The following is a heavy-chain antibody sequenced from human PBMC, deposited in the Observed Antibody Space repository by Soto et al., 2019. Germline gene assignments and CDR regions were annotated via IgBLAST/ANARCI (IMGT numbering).Heavy chain of an antibody. CDR1: GGSISSYY. J-gene: IGHJ6*02. CDR2: IYYSGST. CDR3: ARGGYEEGYYYYYYGMDV. V-gene: IGHV4-59*01. D-gene: IGHD6-13*01. Sequence: SETLSLTCTVSGGSISSYYWSWIRQPPGKGLEWIGYIYYSGSTNYNPSLKSRVTISVDTSKNQLSLKLSSVTAADTAVYYCARGGYEEGYYYYYYGMDVWGQGTTVTVSS.